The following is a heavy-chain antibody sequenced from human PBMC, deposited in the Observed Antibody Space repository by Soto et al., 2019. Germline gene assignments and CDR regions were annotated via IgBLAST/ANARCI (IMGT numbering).Heavy chain of an antibody. V-gene: IGHV4-30-4*01. CDR3: AAADLIAAAPLDV. CDR1: CGYIRSGDYY. D-gene: IGHD6-13*01. CDR2: IYYSGST. Sequence: SETQSLTCTVSCGYIRSGDYYWSWIRKPPGKGPEWIGYIYYSGSTYYNPSLKSRVTISVDTSKNQFSLKLSSVTAADTAVYYCAAADLIAAAPLDVWGQGTTVTVSS. J-gene: IGHJ6*02.